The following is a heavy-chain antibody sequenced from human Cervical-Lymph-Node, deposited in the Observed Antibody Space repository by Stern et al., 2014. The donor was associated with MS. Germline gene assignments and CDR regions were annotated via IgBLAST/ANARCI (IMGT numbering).Heavy chain of an antibody. J-gene: IGHJ4*02. CDR3: ANGSPLHY. CDR2: INTKSTYI. Sequence: EVHLVESGGGLVKPGGSLRLSCAASGFTFSSYTMNWVRQAPGQGLEWVSSINTKSTYIFYADSVKGRFTVSRDNAKNSLYLQMSSLRGDDTAVYYCANGSPLHYWGQGTLVTVSS. V-gene: IGHV3-21*01. D-gene: IGHD1-26*01. CDR1: GFTFSSYT.